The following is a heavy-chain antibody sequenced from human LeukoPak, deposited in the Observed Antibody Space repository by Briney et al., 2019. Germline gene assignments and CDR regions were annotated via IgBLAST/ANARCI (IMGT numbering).Heavy chain of an antibody. CDR2: ISYDGSNT. Sequence: GGSLRLSCATSGFTFSTYGMHWVRQAPGKGLEWVTLISYDGSNTLCANSVKGRFTISRDNSKNTLYLQMNSLRAEDTAVYYCAKDWGISRQLVDPYWGQGTLVTVSS. J-gene: IGHJ4*02. D-gene: IGHD3-16*01. V-gene: IGHV3-30*18. CDR3: AKDWGISRQLVDPY. CDR1: GFTFSTYG.